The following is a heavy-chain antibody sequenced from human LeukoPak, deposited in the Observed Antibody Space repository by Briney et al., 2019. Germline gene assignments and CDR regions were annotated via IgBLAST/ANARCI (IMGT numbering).Heavy chain of an antibody. D-gene: IGHD6-13*01. J-gene: IGHJ5*02. CDR3: ARLGSQLFFDP. CDR1: GGSISSSSYY. Sequence: PSETLSLTCTVSGGSISSSSYYWGWIRQPPGQGLEWIRTIYYSGSTYYNPSLKSRVTISVDTSTNQFSLKLSSVTAADTAVYYCARLGSQLFFDPWGQGTLVTVSS. V-gene: IGHV4-39*01. CDR2: IYYSGST.